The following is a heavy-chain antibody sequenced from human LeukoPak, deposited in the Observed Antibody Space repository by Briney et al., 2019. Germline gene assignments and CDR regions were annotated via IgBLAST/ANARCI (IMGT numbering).Heavy chain of an antibody. CDR3: ARDGTYYYDSSGYYYPAY. CDR1: GYTFTGYY. V-gene: IGHV1-2*04. J-gene: IGHJ4*02. Sequence: ASVKVSCKASGYTFTGYYMHWVRQALGQGLEWMGWINPNSGGTNYAQKFQGWVTMTRDTSISTAYMEPSRLRSDDTAVYYCARDGTYYYDSSGYYYPAYWGQGTLVTVSS. CDR2: INPNSGGT. D-gene: IGHD3-22*01.